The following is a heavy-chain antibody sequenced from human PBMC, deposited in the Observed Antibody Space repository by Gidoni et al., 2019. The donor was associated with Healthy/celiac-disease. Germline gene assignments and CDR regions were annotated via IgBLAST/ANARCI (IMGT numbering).Heavy chain of an antibody. CDR2: SSGSSSHI. CDR1: GFTFSSYS. CDR3: ARDMCSSTSCYWCFDY. D-gene: IGHD2-2*01. V-gene: IGHV3-48*02. J-gene: IGHJ4*02. Sequence: EVQLVESGGGLVQPGGSLRLSCAASGFTFSSYSMNWVRQAPGKGLAWVSYSSGSSSHIYYADSGKGRFTISRDNAKNSLYLQMNSLRDEDTAVYYCARDMCSSTSCYWCFDYWGQGTLVTVSS.